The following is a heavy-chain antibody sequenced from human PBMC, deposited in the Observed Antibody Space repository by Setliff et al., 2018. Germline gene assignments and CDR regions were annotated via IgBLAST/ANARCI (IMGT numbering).Heavy chain of an antibody. V-gene: IGHV3-48*03. CDR3: ARDLIRGAPNWFDP. J-gene: IGHJ5*02. Sequence: GGSLRLSCVGSDFTFSNSAMSWVRQAPGKGLEWVSYINSGGSLIYYADSVKGRFTISRDNAKSSLYLQMNSLRAEDTAVYYCARDLIRGAPNWFDPWGQGTLVTVSS. CDR2: INSGGSLI. D-gene: IGHD3-10*01. CDR1: DFTFSNSA.